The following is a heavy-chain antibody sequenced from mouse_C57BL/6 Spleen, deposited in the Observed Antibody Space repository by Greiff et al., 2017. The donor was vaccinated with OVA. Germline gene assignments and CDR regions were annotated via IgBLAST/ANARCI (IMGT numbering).Heavy chain of an antibody. CDR1: GYTFTDYY. V-gene: IGHV1-76*01. Sequence: QVQLQQSGAELVRPGASVKLSCKASGYTFTDYYINWVKQRPGPGLEWIARIYPGSGNTYYNEKFKGKATLTAEKSSSTAYMQLSSLTSEDSAVYFCARNYYGSSLYYFDYWGQGTTLTVSS. CDR3: ARNYYGSSLYYFDY. D-gene: IGHD1-1*01. CDR2: IYPGSGNT. J-gene: IGHJ2*01.